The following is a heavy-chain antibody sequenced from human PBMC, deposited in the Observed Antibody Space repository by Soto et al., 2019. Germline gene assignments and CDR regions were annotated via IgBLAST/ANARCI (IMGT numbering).Heavy chain of an antibody. J-gene: IGHJ4*02. CDR1: GFTFGDYA. CDR2: IRSKVYGGTT. D-gene: IGHD3-22*01. CDR3: TFPVYDSSGYPLPVV. V-gene: IGHV3-49*03. Sequence: GGSLRLSCTTSGFTFGDYAMSWFRQAPGKGLEWVGFIRSKVYGGTTEYAASVKGRFTISRDDSKSIAYLQLNSLKTEDTAVFYFTFPVYDSSGYPLPVVWGQGTLVTVSS.